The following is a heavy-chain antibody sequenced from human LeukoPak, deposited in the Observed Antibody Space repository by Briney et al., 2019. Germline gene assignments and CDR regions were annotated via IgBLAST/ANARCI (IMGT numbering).Heavy chain of an antibody. Sequence: GGSLRLPCAASGFTFSSYAMGWVRQAPGKGLEWVSAISGSGGSTYYADSVKGRFTISRDNSKNTLYLQMNSLRAEDTAVYYCAKESYDSSGYYFDYWGQGTLVTVSS. CDR2: ISGSGGST. J-gene: IGHJ4*02. V-gene: IGHV3-23*01. CDR3: AKESYDSSGYYFDY. CDR1: GFTFSSYA. D-gene: IGHD3-22*01.